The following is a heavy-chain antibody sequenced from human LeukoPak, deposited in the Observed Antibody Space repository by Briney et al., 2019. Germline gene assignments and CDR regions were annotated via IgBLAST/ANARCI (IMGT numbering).Heavy chain of an antibody. CDR2: ISPDSNFI. J-gene: IGHJ5*02. V-gene: IGHV3-21*01. D-gene: IGHD1-26*01. CDR3: TNFQTVGVKPFEH. CDR1: GFTFNSFA. Sequence: GGSLRLSCAASGFTFNSFAMNWVRQAPGKGLEWVSSISPDSNFIYQADSVKGRFTISRDNAKNSLYLQMEGLRVEDTAVYYCTNFQTVGVKPFEHWGQGTLVTVSS.